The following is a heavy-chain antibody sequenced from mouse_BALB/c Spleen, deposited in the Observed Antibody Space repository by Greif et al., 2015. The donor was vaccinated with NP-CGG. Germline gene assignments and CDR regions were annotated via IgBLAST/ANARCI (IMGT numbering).Heavy chain of an antibody. CDR3: TRSITTAGAMDY. D-gene: IGHD1-2*01. CDR1: GYSFTSYW. V-gene: IGHV1-5*01. J-gene: IGHJ4*01. CDR2: IYPGNSDT. Sequence: EVMLVESGTVLARPGASVKMSCKASGYSFTSYWMHWVKQRPGQGLEWIGAIYPGNSDTSYNQKFKGKAKLTAVTSASTAYMELSSLTNEDSAVYYCTRSITTAGAMDYWGQGTSVTVSS.